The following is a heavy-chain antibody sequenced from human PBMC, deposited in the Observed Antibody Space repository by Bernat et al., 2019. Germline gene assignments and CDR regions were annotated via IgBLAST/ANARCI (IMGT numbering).Heavy chain of an antibody. V-gene: IGHV1-8*01. D-gene: IGHD5/OR15-5a*01. CDR3: ARVPSSVSRLKRIYYYYMDV. Sequence: QVQLVQSGAEVKKPGASVKVSCNASGYTFTSYDINWVRQATGQGLEWMGWMNPNSGNTGYAQKFQGRVTMTRNTSISTAYMELSSLRSEDTAVYYCARVPSSVSRLKRIYYYYMDVWGKGTTVTVSS. CDR1: GYTFTSYD. CDR2: MNPNSGNT. J-gene: IGHJ6*03.